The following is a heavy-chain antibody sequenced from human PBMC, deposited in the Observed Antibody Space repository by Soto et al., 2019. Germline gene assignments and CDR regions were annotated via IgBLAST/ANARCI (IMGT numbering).Heavy chain of an antibody. J-gene: IGHJ4*02. CDR3: AREPGTEYYYDSSGYYSFDY. CDR2: TRNKANSYTT. D-gene: IGHD3-22*01. CDR1: GFTFSDHY. V-gene: IGHV3-72*01. Sequence: GGSLRLSCAASGFTFSDHYMDWVRQAPGKGLEWVGRTRNKANSYTTEYAASVKGRFTISRDDSKNSLYLQMNSLKTEDTAVYYCAREPGTEYYYDSSGYYSFDYWGQGTLVTVSS.